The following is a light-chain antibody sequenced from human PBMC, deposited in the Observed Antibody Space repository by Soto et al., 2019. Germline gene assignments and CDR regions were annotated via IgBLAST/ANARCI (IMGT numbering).Light chain of an antibody. Sequence: DIQMTHSPSSLSASVGDRVTITCQASQDISNYLNWYQQKLGKAPKLLIYDASNLETGVPSRFSGSGSVTDFTFTISRLQPEDIATYYCQQYSHLITFGQGTRLEIK. CDR3: QQYSHLIT. CDR2: DAS. V-gene: IGKV1-33*01. J-gene: IGKJ5*01. CDR1: QDISNY.